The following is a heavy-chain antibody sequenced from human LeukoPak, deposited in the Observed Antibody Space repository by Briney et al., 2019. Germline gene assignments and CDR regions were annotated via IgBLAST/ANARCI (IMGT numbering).Heavy chain of an antibody. CDR1: GGSISSYY. CDR2: IYYSGST. D-gene: IGHD5-24*01. CDR3: ARDGYIKGLDY. V-gene: IGHV4-59*12. J-gene: IGHJ4*02. Sequence: SETLSLTCTVSGGSISSYYWSWIRQPPGKGLEWIGYIYYSGSTNYNPSLKSRVTISVDTSKNQFSLKLSSVTAADTAVYYCARDGYIKGLDYWGQGTLVTVSS.